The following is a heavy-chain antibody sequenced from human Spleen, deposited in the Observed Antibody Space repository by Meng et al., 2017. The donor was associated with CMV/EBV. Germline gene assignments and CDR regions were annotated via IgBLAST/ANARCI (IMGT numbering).Heavy chain of an antibody. CDR1: GGSFSVYY. Sequence: YGGSFSVYYWSWNRQPPGKWLGWIGEINHSGSTKYHPALKSRVTISVDTSKNQFSLKLSSVTAADTAVYYCARDVRERWELLGGSDYWGQGTLVTVSS. CDR3: ARDVRERWELLGGSDY. V-gene: IGHV4-34*01. D-gene: IGHD1-26*01. CDR2: INHSGST. J-gene: IGHJ4*02.